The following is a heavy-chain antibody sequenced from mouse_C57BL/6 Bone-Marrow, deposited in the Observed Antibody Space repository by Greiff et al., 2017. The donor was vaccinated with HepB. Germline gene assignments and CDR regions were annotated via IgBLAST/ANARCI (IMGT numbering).Heavy chain of an antibody. D-gene: IGHD3-2*02. Sequence: EVKLVESGGGLVQPGGSLKLSCAASGFTFSDYYMYWVRQTPEKRLEWVAYISNGGGSTYYPDTVKGLFTISRDNAKNTLYLQMSRLKSEDTAMYYCARQGRQLRSAWFAYWGQGTLVTVSA. J-gene: IGHJ3*01. CDR3: ARQGRQLRSAWFAY. CDR1: GFTFSDYY. CDR2: ISNGGGST. V-gene: IGHV5-12*01.